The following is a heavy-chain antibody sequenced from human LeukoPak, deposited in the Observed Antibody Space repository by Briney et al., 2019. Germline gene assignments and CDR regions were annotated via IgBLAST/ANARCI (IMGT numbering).Heavy chain of an antibody. D-gene: IGHD3-22*01. CDR1: GGSISSYY. V-gene: IGHV4-59*01. CDR3: ARSALSGYLSPYYFDY. Sequence: SETLSLTCPVSGGSISSYYWSWIRQPPGKGLEWIGYIYYSGSTNYNPSLKSRVTISVDTSKNQFSLKLSSVTAADTAVYYCARSALSGYLSPYYFDYWGQGTLVTVSS. CDR2: IYYSGST. J-gene: IGHJ4*02.